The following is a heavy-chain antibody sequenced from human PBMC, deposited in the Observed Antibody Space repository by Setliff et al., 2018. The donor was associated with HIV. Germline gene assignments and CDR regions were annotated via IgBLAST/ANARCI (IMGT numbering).Heavy chain of an antibody. CDR1: GYTFTGYA. J-gene: IGHJ4*02. CDR3: ARDEVIEVAGDFDN. CDR2: VNPNSGGT. V-gene: IGHV1-2*06. Sequence: ASVKVSCKASGYTFTGYAINWVRQAPGQGLEWMGRVNPNSGGTDYPQKFQARVTMTRDTSISTAYMELSGLTSDDTAVYYCARDEVIEVAGDFDNWGQGTLVTVSS. D-gene: IGHD6-19*01.